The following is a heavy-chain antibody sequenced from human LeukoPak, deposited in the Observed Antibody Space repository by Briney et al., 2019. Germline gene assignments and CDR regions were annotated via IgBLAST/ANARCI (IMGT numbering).Heavy chain of an antibody. J-gene: IGHJ4*02. Sequence: SETLSLTCTVSGGSISSSNWWSWVRQPPGKGLEWIGEIYHSGSTNYNPSLKSRVTISVDKSKNQFSLKLSSVTAADTAVYYCARADDSSGYYSRWGQGTLVTVSS. CDR1: GGSISSSNW. D-gene: IGHD3-22*01. CDR3: ARADDSSGYYSR. CDR2: IYHSGST. V-gene: IGHV4-4*02.